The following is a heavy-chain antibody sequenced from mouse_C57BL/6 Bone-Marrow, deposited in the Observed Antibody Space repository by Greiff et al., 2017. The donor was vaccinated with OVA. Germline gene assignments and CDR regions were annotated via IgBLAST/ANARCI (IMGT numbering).Heavy chain of an antibody. CDR3: ARSVGTTVYYFDY. V-gene: IGHV1-72*01. Sequence: VQLQQPGAELVKPGASVKLSCKASGYTFTSYWMHWVKQRPGRGLEWIGRIDPTSGGTKYNEKFKSKATLTVDKPSSTAYMQLSSLTSEDSAVYYCARSVGTTVYYFDYWGQGTTLTVSS. CDR2: IDPTSGGT. D-gene: IGHD1-1*01. CDR1: GYTFTSYW. J-gene: IGHJ2*01.